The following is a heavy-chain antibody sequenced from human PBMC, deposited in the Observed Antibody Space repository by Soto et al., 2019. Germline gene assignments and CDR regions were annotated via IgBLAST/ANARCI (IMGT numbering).Heavy chain of an antibody. D-gene: IGHD1-26*01. Sequence: QVQLQESGPGLVKPSGTLSLTCAVSGGSISSSYWWSWVRQPPGKGLEWIGEIYHSGSTNYNPSLKSRVTIAVDKSQNQFSRKLSSVTAADTAVYYCASVSGSSYSGMDVWGQGTTVTVSS. J-gene: IGHJ6*02. CDR2: IYHSGST. V-gene: IGHV4-4*02. CDR3: ASVSGSSYSGMDV. CDR1: GGSISSSYW.